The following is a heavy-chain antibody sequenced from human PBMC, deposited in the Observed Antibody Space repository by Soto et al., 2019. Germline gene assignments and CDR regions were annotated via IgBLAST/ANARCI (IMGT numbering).Heavy chain of an antibody. V-gene: IGHV4-59*08. CDR2: LHHSWGS. J-gene: IGHJ6*02. CDR1: GGSISSYY. Sequence: QVQLQESGPGLVKPSETLSLSCTVSGGSISSYYWSWFRQSPGKRMEWIGYLHHSWGSSYNPSLQSRVAISLDTSKSQFSLKVTSVTATDTAVYYCARQGFGPLHGLVDVWGQGTTVTVSS. D-gene: IGHD3-10*01. CDR3: ARQGFGPLHGLVDV.